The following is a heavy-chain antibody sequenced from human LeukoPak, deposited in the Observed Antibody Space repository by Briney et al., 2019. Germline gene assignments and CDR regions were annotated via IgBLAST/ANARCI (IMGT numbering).Heavy chain of an antibody. CDR2: IDTSGST. D-gene: IGHD3-10*01. CDR3: ASDPWFHV. J-gene: IGHJ6*04. CDR1: GGSISTYY. Sequence: PSETLSLTCTVSGGSISTYYWSWIRQPAGKGLEWIGRIDTSGSTNYNPSLKSRVTVSVDMSKNQLSLKLSSVTAADPAVYHCASDPWFHVWGKGTTVIVSS. V-gene: IGHV4-4*07.